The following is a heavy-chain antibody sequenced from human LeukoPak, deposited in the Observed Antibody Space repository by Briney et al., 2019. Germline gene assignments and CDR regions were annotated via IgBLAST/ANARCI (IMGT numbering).Heavy chain of an antibody. D-gene: IGHD6-13*01. CDR1: GDSFTNYW. CDR2: LYHGDSDA. J-gene: IGHJ4*02. V-gene: IGHV5-51*01. CDR3: ARHRGYYFDY. Sequence: GESLKISCKGSGDSFTNYWIGWVRQMPGKGLEWMGILYHGDSDARYSPSFQGQVTISADKSISTAYLQWSSLKASDTAMYYCARHRGYYFDYWGQGTLVTVSS.